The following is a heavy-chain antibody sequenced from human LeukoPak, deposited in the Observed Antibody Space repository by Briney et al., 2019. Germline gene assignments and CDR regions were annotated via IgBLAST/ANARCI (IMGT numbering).Heavy chain of an antibody. D-gene: IGHD3-3*01. J-gene: IGHJ4*02. CDR2: INHSGST. V-gene: IGHV4-34*01. Sequence: KSSETLSLTCAVYGGSFSGYYWSWIRQPPGKGLEWIGEINHSGSTNYNPSLKSRVTISVDTSKNQFSLKLSSVTAADTAVYYCATRPGGYYRGGDYWGQGTLVTVSS. CDR1: GGSFSGYY. CDR3: ATRPGGYYRGGDY.